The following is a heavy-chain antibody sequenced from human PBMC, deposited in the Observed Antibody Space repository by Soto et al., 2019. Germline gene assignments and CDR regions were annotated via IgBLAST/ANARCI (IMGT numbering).Heavy chain of an antibody. CDR2: ISGSGGST. CDR3: AKDTFPIVVVPAECEGSFDY. D-gene: IGHD2-2*01. J-gene: IGHJ4*02. Sequence: EVQLLESGGGLVQPGGSLRLSCAASGFTFSSYAMSWVRQAPGKGLEWVSAISGSGGSTYYADSVKGRFTISRDNSKNTLYLQMNSLRAEDTAVYYCAKDTFPIVVVPAECEGSFDYWGQGTLVTVSS. V-gene: IGHV3-23*01. CDR1: GFTFSSYA.